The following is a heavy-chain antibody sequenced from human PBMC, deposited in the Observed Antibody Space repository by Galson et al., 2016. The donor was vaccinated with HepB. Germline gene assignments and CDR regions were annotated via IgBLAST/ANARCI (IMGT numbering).Heavy chain of an antibody. Sequence: SETLSLTCVVSGDSVSRNNWWTWVRQSPGKGLEWIGEIYHSGTANYNPSLESRGTMSLDKSKNQISLKVTSVTAADTAVYYCARHVGVPGTRGFDYWGQGTLVTVSS. V-gene: IGHV4/OR15-8*01. CDR3: ARHVGVPGTRGFDY. J-gene: IGHJ4*02. CDR2: IYHSGTA. D-gene: IGHD2-2*01. CDR1: GDSVSRNNW.